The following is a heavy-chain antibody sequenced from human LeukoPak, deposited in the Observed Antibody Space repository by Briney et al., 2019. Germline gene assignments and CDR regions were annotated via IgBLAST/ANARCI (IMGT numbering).Heavy chain of an antibody. Sequence: GGSLRLSCAVSGFTFSTYTMNWVRQAPGKGLEWVSSISSSSNYIYYADSVRGRFTISRDNAKNSLSLQMNSLRAEDTAVYYCARDKIVGATHFDYWGQGTLVTVSS. V-gene: IGHV3-21*01. D-gene: IGHD1-26*01. CDR2: ISSSSNYI. CDR1: GFTFSTYT. J-gene: IGHJ4*02. CDR3: ARDKIVGATHFDY.